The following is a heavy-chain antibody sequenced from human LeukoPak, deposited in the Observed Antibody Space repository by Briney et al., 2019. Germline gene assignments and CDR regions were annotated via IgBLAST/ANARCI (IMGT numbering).Heavy chain of an antibody. J-gene: IGHJ4*02. D-gene: IGHD2-8*01. CDR2: ISSSGSTI. Sequence: GGSLRLSCAASGFTFSSYEMNWVRQAPGKGLEWVSYISSSGSTIYYADSVKGRFTISRDNAKNSLYLQMNSLRAEDTAVCYCARPSPPSLMAPDSWGQGTLVTVSS. V-gene: IGHV3-48*03. CDR1: GFTFSSYE. CDR3: ARPSPPSLMAPDS.